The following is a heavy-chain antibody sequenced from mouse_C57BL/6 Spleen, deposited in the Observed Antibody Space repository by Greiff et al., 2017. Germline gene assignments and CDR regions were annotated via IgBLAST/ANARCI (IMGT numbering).Heavy chain of an antibody. CDR3: ARGGLAGDYFDY. Sequence: VQLQESGAELVRPGTSVKMSCKASGYTFTNYWIGWAKQRPGHGLEWIGDIYPGGGYTTYNEKFKGKATLTADKSSSTAYMQFRSLTSEDSAIYYCARGGLAGDYFDYWGQGTTLTVSS. CDR2: IYPGGGYT. D-gene: IGHD6-1*01. J-gene: IGHJ2*01. V-gene: IGHV1-63*01. CDR1: GYTFTNYW.